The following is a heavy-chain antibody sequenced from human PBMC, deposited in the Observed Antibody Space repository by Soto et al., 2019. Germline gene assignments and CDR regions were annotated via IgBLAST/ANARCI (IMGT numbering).Heavy chain of an antibody. CDR3: AAESLTLGLYSSSWYRDYGLDV. V-gene: IGHV1-58*01. CDR2: IVVGSGNP. Sequence: GTSVKVSCKASGFTFTSSAVQWVRQARGQRLEWIGWIVVGSGNPNYAQKFQERVTITRDMSTSTAYMELSSLRSEDTAVYYCAAESLTLGLYSSSWYRDYGLDVWLQGTTVTVSS. D-gene: IGHD6-13*01. CDR1: GFTFTSSA. J-gene: IGHJ6*02.